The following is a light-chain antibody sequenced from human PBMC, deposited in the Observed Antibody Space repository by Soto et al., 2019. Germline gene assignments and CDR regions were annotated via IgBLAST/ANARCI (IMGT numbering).Light chain of an antibody. V-gene: IGKV3-20*01. CDR1: QSVSSSY. CDR2: GAS. Sequence: EIVLTQSPGTLSLSPGERATLSCRASQSVSSSYLAWYQQKPGQAPRLLIYGASSRATGIPDRFSGSGSGTDFTLTISRLEPEDFAVYYCQQYGRSPWTFGQGTQVDIK. CDR3: QQYGRSPWT. J-gene: IGKJ1*01.